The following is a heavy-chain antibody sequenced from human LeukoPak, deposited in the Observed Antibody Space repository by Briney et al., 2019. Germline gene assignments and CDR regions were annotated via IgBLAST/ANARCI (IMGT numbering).Heavy chain of an antibody. J-gene: IGHJ4*02. Sequence: SETLSLTCTVYGGSISSLYWSWIRQPPGKGLEWIGYMYYSGSTNYNPSLKSRVTISGDTSKNQFSLKLSSVTAADTAVYYCARSSSTSRFYFDFWGRGALVTVSS. CDR3: ARSSSTSRFYFDF. D-gene: IGHD2-2*01. V-gene: IGHV4-59*11. CDR2: MYYSGST. CDR1: GGSISSLY.